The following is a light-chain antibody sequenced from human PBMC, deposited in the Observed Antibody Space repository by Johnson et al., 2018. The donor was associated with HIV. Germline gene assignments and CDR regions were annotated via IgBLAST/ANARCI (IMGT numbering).Light chain of an antibody. Sequence: TQPPSVSVSLGQMARITCSGEALPKKYAYWYQQKPGQFPVLVIYKDSERPSGIPDRFSGSKSGPSATLGIPGLQTGAGADYYCGTWDSSLSADFVFGTGTEVTVL. CDR3: GTWDSSLSADFV. J-gene: IGLJ1*01. CDR2: KDS. CDR1: ALPKKY. V-gene: IGLV3-16*01.